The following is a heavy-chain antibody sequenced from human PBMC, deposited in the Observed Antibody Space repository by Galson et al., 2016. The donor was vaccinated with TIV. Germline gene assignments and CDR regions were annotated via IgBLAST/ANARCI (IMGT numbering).Heavy chain of an antibody. Sequence: SLRLSCAASGFRFNEYGMSWVRQAPGKGLEWVSALSGGATNKYYSDSVKGRFTISRDNSQNKVFLEMDSLRVDDTAVYYCAKDRGYFEGFDHWGPGTLVTVSS. CDR1: GFRFNEYG. CDR2: LSGGATNK. CDR3: AKDRGYFEGFDH. V-gene: IGHV3-23*01. J-gene: IGHJ4*02. D-gene: IGHD6-25*01.